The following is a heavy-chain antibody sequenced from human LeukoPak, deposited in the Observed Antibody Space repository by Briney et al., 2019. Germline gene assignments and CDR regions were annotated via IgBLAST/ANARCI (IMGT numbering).Heavy chain of an antibody. CDR1: GFTFDDYS. Sequence: PGRSLRLSCAPSGFTFDDYSVHWVRQAPGKGLGWVSSISWNRGIIGYVDTVEGRFTISRDNAKNSLYLQMNSLRDEDTALYYCAKSVVPGRTGAFDIWGQGTMVTVSP. J-gene: IGHJ3*02. V-gene: IGHV3-9*01. D-gene: IGHD2-2*01. CDR3: AKSVVPGRTGAFDI. CDR2: ISWNRGII.